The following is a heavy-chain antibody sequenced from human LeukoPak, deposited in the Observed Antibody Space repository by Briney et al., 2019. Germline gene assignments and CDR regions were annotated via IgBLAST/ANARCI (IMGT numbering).Heavy chain of an antibody. CDR2: IYHSGST. J-gene: IGHJ5*02. CDR1: GYSISSGYY. D-gene: IGHD6-13*01. CDR3: ARVEAAAGPNWFDP. Sequence: TETLSLTCTVSGYSISSGYYWGWIRQPPGQGLEWIGSIYHSGSTYYNPSLKSRVTISVDTSKNQFSLTLSSVTAADTAVYYCARVEAAAGPNWFDPWGQGTLVTVSS. V-gene: IGHV4-38-2*02.